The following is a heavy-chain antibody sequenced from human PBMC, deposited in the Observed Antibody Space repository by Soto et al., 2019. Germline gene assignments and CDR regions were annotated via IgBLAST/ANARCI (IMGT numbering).Heavy chain of an antibody. CDR2: IYYSGST. CDR3: ARLPKSGWSPNYYYYGMDV. Sequence: SETLSLTCTVSGGSISSSSYYWGWIRQPPGKGLEWIGSIYYSGSTYYNPSLKSRVTISVDTSKNQFSLKLSSVTAADTAVYYCARLPKSGWSPNYYYYGMDVWGQGTTVTVSS. CDR1: GGSISSSSYY. J-gene: IGHJ6*02. D-gene: IGHD6-19*01. V-gene: IGHV4-39*01.